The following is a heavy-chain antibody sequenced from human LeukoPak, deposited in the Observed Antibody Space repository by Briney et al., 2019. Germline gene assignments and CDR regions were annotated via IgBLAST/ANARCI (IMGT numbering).Heavy chain of an antibody. CDR1: GGTFSSYA. Sequence: ASVKVSCKASGGTFSSYAISWVRQAPGQGLEWMGGIIPIFGTANYAQKFQGRVTITADESTSTAYMELSSLRSEDTAVYYCARGLDYGDYDEPGGFDYWGQGTLVTVS. CDR3: ARGLDYGDYDEPGGFDY. D-gene: IGHD4-17*01. V-gene: IGHV1-69*13. CDR2: IIPIFGTA. J-gene: IGHJ4*02.